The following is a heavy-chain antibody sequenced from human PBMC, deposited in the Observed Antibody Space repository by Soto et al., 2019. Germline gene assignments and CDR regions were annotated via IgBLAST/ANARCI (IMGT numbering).Heavy chain of an antibody. CDR3: ARDGTNCSSTSCYTYYYYGMDV. D-gene: IGHD2-2*02. CDR2: INPNSGGT. CDR1: GYTFTGYY. V-gene: IGHV1-2*04. J-gene: IGHJ6*02. Sequence: ASVKVSCKASGYTFTGYYMHWVRQAPGQGLEWMGWINPNSGGTNYAQKFQGWVTMTRDTSISTAYMELSRLRSDDTAVYYCARDGTNCSSTSCYTYYYYGMDVWGQGTTVTVSS.